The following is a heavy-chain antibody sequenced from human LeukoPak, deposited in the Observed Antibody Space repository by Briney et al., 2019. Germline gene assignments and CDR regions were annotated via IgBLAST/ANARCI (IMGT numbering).Heavy chain of an antibody. Sequence: PSETLSLTCAVYGGSFSGYYWSWIRQPTGKGLEWIGEVNHSGSTNYNPSLKSRVTISVDTSKNQFSLKLSSVTAADTAVYYCARGATLEWLLSDFDYWGQGTLVTVSS. V-gene: IGHV4-34*01. CDR2: VNHSGST. CDR3: ARGATLEWLLSDFDY. CDR1: GGSFSGYY. D-gene: IGHD3-3*01. J-gene: IGHJ4*02.